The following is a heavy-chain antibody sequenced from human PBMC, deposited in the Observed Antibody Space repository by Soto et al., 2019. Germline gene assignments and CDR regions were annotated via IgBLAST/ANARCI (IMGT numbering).Heavy chain of an antibody. CDR3: AKCGTYLWTSYMDV. Sequence: PGGSLRLSCAASGFTFSSYAMSWVRQAPGKGLEWVSAISGSGGSTYYADSVKGRFTISRDNSKNTLYLQMNSLRAEDTAVYYSAKCGTYLWTSYMDVWGKGTTVTVSS. V-gene: IGHV3-23*01. J-gene: IGHJ6*03. CDR1: GFTFSSYA. D-gene: IGHD2-15*01. CDR2: ISGSGGST.